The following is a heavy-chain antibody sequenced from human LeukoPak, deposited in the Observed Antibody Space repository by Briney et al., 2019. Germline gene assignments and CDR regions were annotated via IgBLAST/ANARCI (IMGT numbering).Heavy chain of an antibody. Sequence: GWALRLSRAPSLFTFSRYSMNWVRQAPAKGLEGVSSISSSSRYIYYTDSVKGRFTISRDNAKNSLYLQMNSLRAEDTAVYYCARAAVATVYYYYYMDVWGKGTTVTVSS. D-gene: IGHD4-11*01. CDR2: ISSSSRYI. J-gene: IGHJ6*03. CDR3: ARAAVATVYYYYYMDV. V-gene: IGHV3-21*01. CDR1: LFTFSRYS.